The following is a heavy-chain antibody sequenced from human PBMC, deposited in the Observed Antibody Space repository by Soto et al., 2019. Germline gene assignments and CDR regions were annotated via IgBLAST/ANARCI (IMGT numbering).Heavy chain of an antibody. J-gene: IGHJ2*01. D-gene: IGHD2-15*01. Sequence: QVQLVESGGGVVQPGRSLRLSCAASGFTFSNYGMHWVRQAPGKGLEWVAVIWHDGSNKNYADSVKGPFTISRDNSKHTLYLQMNSLRAEDTAVYYCARGADCSGGSCFWGYFDLWGRGTLVTVSS. CDR3: ARGADCSGGSCFWGYFDL. CDR2: IWHDGSNK. V-gene: IGHV3-33*01. CDR1: GFTFSNYG.